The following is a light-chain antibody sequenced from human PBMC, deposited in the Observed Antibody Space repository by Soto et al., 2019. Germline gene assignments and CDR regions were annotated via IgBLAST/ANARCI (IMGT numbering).Light chain of an antibody. CDR3: HQFGSSPPAFT. CDR2: GAS. CDR1: QSVSTRY. V-gene: IGKV3-20*01. J-gene: IGKJ2*01. Sequence: ESMLTQSPGTLSLSPGERATLSCSASQSVSTRYLAWYQQKPGQAPMLLIYGASIRATGIPDRFSCSGSGTVFTLTISRLAPEDFAVYYCHQFGSSPPAFTFGQGTKLEI.